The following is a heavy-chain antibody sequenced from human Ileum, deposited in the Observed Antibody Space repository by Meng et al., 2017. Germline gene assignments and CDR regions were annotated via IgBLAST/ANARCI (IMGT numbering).Heavy chain of an antibody. V-gene: IGHV3-48*03. CDR2: INVGGSPT. CDR1: AFPFSTYE. J-gene: IGHJ6*02. CDR3: ARRLPFYGMDV. Sequence: GESLKISCAASAFPFSTYEFIWVRQAPGKGLEWVSKINVGGSPTHYLDSVTGRFTTSRADAKNSLYLQMDSLRVEDTAVYYCARRLPFYGMDVWGQGTTVTVSS.